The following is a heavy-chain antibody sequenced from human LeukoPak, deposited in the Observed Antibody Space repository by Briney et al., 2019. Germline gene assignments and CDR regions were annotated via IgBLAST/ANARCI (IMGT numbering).Heavy chain of an antibody. CDR1: GFTFSRYS. CDR2: ISGSSNDK. CDR3: VRAEGSSGSSEYSQH. J-gene: IGHJ1*01. D-gene: IGHD5-12*01. Sequence: PGGSLRLSCLASGFTFSRYSMKWVRQAPGKGLEWVSSISGSSNDKHYIDSVKGRFTISRDNAKNSLFLQMNSLRAEDTAVYYCVRAEGSSGSSEYSQHWGQGTLVTVSS. V-gene: IGHV3-21*01.